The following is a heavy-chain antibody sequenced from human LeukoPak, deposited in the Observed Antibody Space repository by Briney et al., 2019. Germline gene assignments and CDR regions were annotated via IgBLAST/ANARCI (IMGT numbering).Heavy chain of an antibody. J-gene: IGHJ6*03. CDR1: GSFSDHS. CDR2: IDEKRRT. D-gene: IGHD5-18*01. Sequence: PSETLSLTCAVYGSFSDHSWSWVRQPPGKGLEWIGEIDEKRRTSYSPSLTSRVTMSVDTSKNQFSLKLSSVTAADTAVYYCARAEGEYSRTYYYYMDVWGKGTTVTVSS. V-gene: IGHV4-34*01. CDR3: ARAEGEYSRTYYYYMDV.